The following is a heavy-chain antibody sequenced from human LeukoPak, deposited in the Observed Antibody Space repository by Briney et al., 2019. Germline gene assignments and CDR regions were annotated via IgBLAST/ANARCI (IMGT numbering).Heavy chain of an antibody. CDR2: FRSSSSSI. J-gene: IGHJ4*02. CDR1: RFTLSSYS. CDR3: ARASEYYDDSSGYPLDY. D-gene: IGHD3-22*01. V-gene: IGHV3-21*01. Sequence: GGSLRLSCAASRFTLSSYSMIWVRQAPGKALEWGSSFRSSSSSIYYADSVKGRFTISRDNAKNSLYLQMNSLRAEDTAVYYCARASEYYDDSSGYPLDYWGQGTLVTVSS.